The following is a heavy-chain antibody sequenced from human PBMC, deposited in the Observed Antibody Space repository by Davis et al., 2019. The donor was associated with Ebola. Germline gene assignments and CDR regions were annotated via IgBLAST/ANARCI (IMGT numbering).Heavy chain of an antibody. D-gene: IGHD1-26*01. Sequence: GESLNTPCAAPGFTFSRSAMHWVRQASGNGLEWVGRIRSKANSYATAYAASVKGRFTISRDDSKNTAYLQMNSRKAEDTAVYYCTGNSGIKDYWGQGTLVTVSS. J-gene: IGHJ4*02. V-gene: IGHV3-73*01. CDR2: IRSKANSYAT. CDR3: TGNSGIKDY. CDR1: GFTFSRSA.